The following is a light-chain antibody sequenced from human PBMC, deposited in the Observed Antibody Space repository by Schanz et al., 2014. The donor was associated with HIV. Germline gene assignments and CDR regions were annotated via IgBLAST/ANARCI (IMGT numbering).Light chain of an antibody. Sequence: IVLTQSPGTLSLSPGERAALSCRASQSLGSNFLAWYQQKPGQAPRLLIMRASFRAPGIPARFSGSGSGTDFTLTISRLEPEDFAVYYCQHYGSSFGPGTKVDIK. CDR2: RAS. CDR3: QHYGSS. V-gene: IGKV3-20*01. CDR1: QSLGSNF. J-gene: IGKJ3*01.